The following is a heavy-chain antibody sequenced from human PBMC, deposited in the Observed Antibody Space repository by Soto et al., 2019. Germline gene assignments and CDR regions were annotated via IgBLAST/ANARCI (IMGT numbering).Heavy chain of an antibody. CDR1: GLTFSGSA. J-gene: IGHJ6*03. CDR2: IRSKANNYAT. D-gene: IGHD2-21*01. CDR3: MWLVVVIATAPYLDV. V-gene: IGHV3-73*01. Sequence: EVQLVESGGGLVQPGGSLKLSCAASGLTFSGSAMHWVRQASGKGLEWVGRIRSKANNYATAYAASVKGRFTTSRDDSMNTAYLQMNSLKTEDTAVYYCMWLVVVIATAPYLDVWGKGTTVTVSS.